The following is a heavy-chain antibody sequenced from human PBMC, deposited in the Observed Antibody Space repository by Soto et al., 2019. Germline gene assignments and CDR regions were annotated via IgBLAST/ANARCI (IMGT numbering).Heavy chain of an antibody. Sequence: PGGSLRLSCAASGFTFSSYDMHWVRQATGKGLEWVSAIGTAGDTYYADSVKGRFTISRDNSKNTLYLQMNSLRAEDTAVYYCAREGYDFWSGPYYFDYWGQGTLVTVSS. V-gene: IGHV3-13*01. J-gene: IGHJ4*02. CDR1: GFTFSSYD. D-gene: IGHD3-3*01. CDR3: AREGYDFWSGPYYFDY. CDR2: IGTAGDT.